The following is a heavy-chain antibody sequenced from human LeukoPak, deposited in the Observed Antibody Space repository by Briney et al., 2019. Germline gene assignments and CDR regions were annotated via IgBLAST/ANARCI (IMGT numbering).Heavy chain of an antibody. J-gene: IGHJ4*02. D-gene: IGHD6-13*01. CDR2: ISYDGSNK. V-gene: IGHV3-30*03. Sequence: GGSLRLSCAASGFTFSSFSMNWVRQAPGKGLEWVAVISYDGSNKYYADSVKGRFTISRDNSKNTLYLQMNSLRVEDTAVYYCARDSTAAAAGPFDYWGQGTLVTVSS. CDR3: ARDSTAAAAGPFDY. CDR1: GFTFSSFS.